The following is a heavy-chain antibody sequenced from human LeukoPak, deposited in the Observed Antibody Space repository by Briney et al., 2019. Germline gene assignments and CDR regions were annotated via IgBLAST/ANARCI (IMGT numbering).Heavy chain of an antibody. CDR2: IYYHENT. D-gene: IGHD1-1*01. CDR1: GGSISSSSDY. J-gene: IGHJ4*02. V-gene: IGHV4-39*01. CDR3: ARRAYSAAYWKHFDY. Sequence: SETLSLTCTVSGGSISSSSDYWGWIRQAPGKGLEWIGSIYYHENTYYNSSLKSRVTISVDTSKSQFSLKLNSVTAADTAEYFCARRAYSAAYWKHFDYWGQGTLVTVSP.